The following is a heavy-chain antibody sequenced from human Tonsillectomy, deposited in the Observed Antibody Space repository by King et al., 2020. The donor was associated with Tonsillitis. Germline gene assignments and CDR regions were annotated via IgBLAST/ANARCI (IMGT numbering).Heavy chain of an antibody. J-gene: IGHJ4*02. V-gene: IGHV3-23*04. CDR2: ISGSGGST. CDR1: GFTFSSYA. Sequence: EVQLVESGGGLVQPGGSLRLSCAASGFTFSSYAMSWVRQTPGKGLEWISGISGSGGSTFYADSVKGRFTISRDNSKHTLYLQMNSLRAEDTAVYYCAKAMVATGAYFFDYWGQGALVTVSS. D-gene: IGHD5-12*01. CDR3: AKAMVATGAYFFDY.